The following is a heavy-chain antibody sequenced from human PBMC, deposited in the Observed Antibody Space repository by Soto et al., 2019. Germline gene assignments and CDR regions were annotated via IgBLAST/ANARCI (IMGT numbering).Heavy chain of an antibody. CDR2: ISGSGDST. J-gene: IGHJ4*03. V-gene: IGHV3-23*01. CDR3: AKNMKYNWNDDDY. D-gene: IGHD1-20*01. CDR1: GFTFSSYA. Sequence: EVQLLESGGGLVQPGGALRLSCAGSGFTFSSYAMSWVRQAPGKGLEWVSAISGSGDSTDYADSVKGRFTISRDNSKNTLYLQMNSLRVEDTAVYYCAKNMKYNWNDDDYWGHGTLVTVSS.